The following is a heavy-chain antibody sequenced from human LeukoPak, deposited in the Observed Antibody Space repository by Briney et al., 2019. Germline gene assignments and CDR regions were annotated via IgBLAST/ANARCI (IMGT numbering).Heavy chain of an antibody. CDR1: GFPFSAYD. CDR3: VRGALPGDNWYFDL. Sequence: GGSLRLSCATSGFPFSAYDMHWVRQAPGKGLEWVSAFGSAGDAYYPGAVKGRFTISRDYAKNSLFLQMNNLIAGDTAVYFCVRGALPGDNWYFDLWGRGTLVTVSS. J-gene: IGHJ2*01. CDR2: FGSAGDA. V-gene: IGHV3-13*01.